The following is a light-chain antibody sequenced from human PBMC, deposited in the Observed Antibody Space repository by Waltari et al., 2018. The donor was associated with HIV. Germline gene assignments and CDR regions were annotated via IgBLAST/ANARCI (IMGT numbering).Light chain of an antibody. CDR2: EVS. Sequence: DIVMTQSPLPLSVTPGQPASISRTPSQGLLHSDGKTHLCWYLQKPGQPPQLLIYEVSNRFSAVPDRLSGSGSGTDFTLKISRVEAEDVGVYYCMQSIQLPITFGQGTRLEIK. J-gene: IGKJ5*01. CDR1: QGLLHSDGKTH. V-gene: IGKV2D-29*01. CDR3: MQSIQLPIT.